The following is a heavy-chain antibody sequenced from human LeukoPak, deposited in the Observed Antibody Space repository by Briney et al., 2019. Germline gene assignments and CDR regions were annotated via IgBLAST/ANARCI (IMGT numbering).Heavy chain of an antibody. Sequence: PSETLSLTCTVSGVSFSSSDWWTWVRQPPGKGLEWIGEIFYSGNTNYNPSLKSRVTISIDRSKNHFSLKLSSVTAADTAVYYCARDLYPYGLDVWGKGTTVTVSS. V-gene: IGHV4-4*02. J-gene: IGHJ6*04. CDR1: GVSFSSSDW. CDR2: IFYSGNT. CDR3: ARDLYPYGLDV.